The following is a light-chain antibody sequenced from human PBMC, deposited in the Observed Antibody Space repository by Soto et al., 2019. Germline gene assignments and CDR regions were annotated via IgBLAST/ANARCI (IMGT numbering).Light chain of an antibody. CDR1: SSDVGGYNY. CDR3: CSFAGSYTLYV. Sequence: QSALTQPRSVSGSPGQSVTISCTGTSSDVGGYNYVSWYQQHPGKAPKLMIYDVNERPSGVPNRFSGSKSGNTASLTISGLQAEDEADYYCCSFAGSYTLYVFGTGTQLTVL. V-gene: IGLV2-11*01. CDR2: DVN. J-gene: IGLJ1*01.